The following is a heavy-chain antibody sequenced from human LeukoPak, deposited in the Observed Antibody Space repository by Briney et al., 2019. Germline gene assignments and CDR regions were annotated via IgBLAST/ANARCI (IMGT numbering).Heavy chain of an antibody. CDR1: GGSLSYYD. CDR2: INRSGST. CDR3: ARGGFYCGDDCYVDY. Sequence: SETLSLTCAVYGGSLSYYDWSWIRQPPEKGLEWIGEINRSGSTNCNPSLKSRVSISVDTSKNHFSLKLSSVTAADTAVYYCARGGFYCGDDCYVDYWGQGTLVTVSS. V-gene: IGHV4-34*01. D-gene: IGHD2-21*02. J-gene: IGHJ4*02.